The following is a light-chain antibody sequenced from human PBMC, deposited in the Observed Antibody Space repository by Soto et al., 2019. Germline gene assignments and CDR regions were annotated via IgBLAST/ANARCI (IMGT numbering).Light chain of an antibody. V-gene: IGKV3-20*01. Sequence: EIVLTQSPGTLSLSPGERATLSCRASQTVTSEYLAWYQQKPGQAPRLLIYGASSRATGIPDRFSGSGSGTDFTLTISRLEPEDFVVYYCHQYGSSSWTFGQGTKVDIK. CDR3: HQYGSSSWT. J-gene: IGKJ1*01. CDR2: GAS. CDR1: QTVTSEY.